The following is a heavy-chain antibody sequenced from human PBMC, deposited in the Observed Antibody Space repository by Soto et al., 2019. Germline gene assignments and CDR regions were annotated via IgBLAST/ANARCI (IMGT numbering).Heavy chain of an antibody. CDR2: IYYSGST. CDR3: ARDKSGNFDY. Sequence: LSLTCTVSGGSISSGGYYWSWIRQHPGKGLEWIGYIYYSGSTYYNPSLKSRVTISVDTSKNQFSLKLSSVTAADTAVYYCARDKSGNFDYWGQGTLVTVSS. CDR1: GGSISSGGYY. J-gene: IGHJ4*02. D-gene: IGHD1-1*01. V-gene: IGHV4-31*03.